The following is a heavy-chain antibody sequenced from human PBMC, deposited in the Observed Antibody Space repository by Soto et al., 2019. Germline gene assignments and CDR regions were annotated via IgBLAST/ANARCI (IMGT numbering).Heavy chain of an antibody. CDR1: GFTFSSYA. CDR2: ISYDGSNK. V-gene: IGHV3-30-3*01. J-gene: IGHJ4*02. CDR3: ARGDNWNYLYYFDY. Sequence: PGGSLRLSCAASGFTFSSYAMHWVRQAPGKGLEWVAVISYDGSNKYYADSVKGRFTISRDNSKNTLYLQMNSLRAEDTAVYYCARGDNWNYLYYFDYWGQGTLVTVSS. D-gene: IGHD1-7*01.